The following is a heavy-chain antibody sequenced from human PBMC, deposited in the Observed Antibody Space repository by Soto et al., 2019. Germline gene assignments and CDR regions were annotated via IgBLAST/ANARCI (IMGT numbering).Heavy chain of an antibody. CDR3: AREGTTDYGDYERYNWFDP. V-gene: IGHV3-30-3*01. CDR1: GFTFSSYA. J-gene: IGHJ5*02. CDR2: ISYDGSNK. D-gene: IGHD4-17*01. Sequence: GGSLRLSCAASGFTFSSYAMHWVRQAPGKGLEWVAVISYDGSNKYYADSVKGRFTISRDNSKNTLYLQMNSLRAEDTAVYYCAREGTTDYGDYERYNWFDPWGQGTLVTV.